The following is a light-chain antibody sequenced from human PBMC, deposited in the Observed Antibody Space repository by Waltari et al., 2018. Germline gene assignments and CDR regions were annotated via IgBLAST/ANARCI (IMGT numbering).Light chain of an antibody. J-gene: IGKJ1*01. CDR2: GAS. CDR1: QSISKF. V-gene: IGKV1-5*01. Sequence: DIRMTQSPSTLSAFVGDRVTITCLASQSISKFLAWYQLKPGKAPKLLIYGASTLDGGVPSRFSGSGSGAEFTLTISSLQPDDVATYHCHQYHTYLWTFGQGTKVEIK. CDR3: HQYHTYLWT.